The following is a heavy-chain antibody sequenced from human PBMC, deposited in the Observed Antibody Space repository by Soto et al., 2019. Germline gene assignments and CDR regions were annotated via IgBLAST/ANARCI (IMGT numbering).Heavy chain of an antibody. J-gene: IGHJ6*02. V-gene: IGHV1-2*04. CDR3: ARAIGYSFQSLAYYYYGMDV. D-gene: IGHD5-12*01. Sequence: ASVKVSCKGSGYTFTGYYMDWVRQAPGQGHEWMGWINPNSGGTNYAQKFQGWVTMTRDTSISTAYMELSRLRSDDTAVYYCARAIGYSFQSLAYYYYGMDVWGQGTTVTVSS. CDR1: GYTFTGYY. CDR2: INPNSGGT.